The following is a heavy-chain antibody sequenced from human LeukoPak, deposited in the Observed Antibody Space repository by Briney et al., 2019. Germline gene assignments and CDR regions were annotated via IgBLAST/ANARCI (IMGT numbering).Heavy chain of an antibody. CDR3: ARDHAAGYYYFGWFDP. J-gene: IGHJ5*02. Sequence: ASVKVSCKASGYTFTGYYMHWVRQAPGQGLEWMGWINPNSGGTNYAQKFQGRVTMTRDTSISTAYMELCRLRSDDTAVYYCARDHAAGYYYFGWFDPWGQGTLVTVSS. V-gene: IGHV1-2*02. D-gene: IGHD3-22*01. CDR2: INPNSGGT. CDR1: GYTFTGYY.